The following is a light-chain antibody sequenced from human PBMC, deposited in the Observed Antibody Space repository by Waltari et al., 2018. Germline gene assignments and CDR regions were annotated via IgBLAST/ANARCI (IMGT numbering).Light chain of an antibody. CDR3: SLYMGSGIWV. Sequence: QTVVTQEPSLSVSPGGTVTLTLPFISSSVSSPSYRPAYQQTPGPPPRTLIYRGYSRSAGVPDRFSGSIFGNKAVLTITGAQADDECDYYCSLYMGSGIWVFGGGTKLTVL. CDR2: RGY. V-gene: IGLV8-61*01. J-gene: IGLJ3*02. CDR1: SSSVSSPSY.